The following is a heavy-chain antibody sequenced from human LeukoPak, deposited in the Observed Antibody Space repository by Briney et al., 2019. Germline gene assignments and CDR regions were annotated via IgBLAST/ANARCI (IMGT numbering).Heavy chain of an antibody. J-gene: IGHJ4*02. V-gene: IGHV3-53*01. CDR2: TYSGGTT. Sequence: PGGSLRLSCAASGFTVSSNYMSWVRQAPGKGLEWVSVTYSGGTTYYADSVKGRFTISRDNSKNTLYLQMNSLRGEDTAVYYCARVLSVSYCDSWGQGTLVTVSS. CDR1: GFTVSSNY. D-gene: IGHD2/OR15-2a*01. CDR3: ARVLSVSYCDS.